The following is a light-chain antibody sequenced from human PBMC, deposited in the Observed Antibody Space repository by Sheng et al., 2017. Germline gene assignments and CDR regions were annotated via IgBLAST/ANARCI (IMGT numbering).Light chain of an antibody. CDR2: KDT. CDR3: QSSDTSHPYVV. J-gene: IGLJ2*01. V-gene: IGLV3-25*03. CDR1: ALPNQY. Sequence: SSELTQPPSVSVSPGQTATITCSGDALPNQYVYWYQQRPGQAPVLIMYKDTERPSRIPERFSGSSSGTTVTLTISGVQAEDEADYYCQSSDTSHPYVVLGGGTKLTVL.